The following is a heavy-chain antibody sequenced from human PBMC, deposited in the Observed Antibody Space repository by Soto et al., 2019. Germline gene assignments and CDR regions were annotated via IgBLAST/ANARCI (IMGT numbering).Heavy chain of an antibody. CDR2: ISYDGSDG. J-gene: IGHJ5*02. V-gene: IGHV3-30*03. D-gene: IGHD1-7*01. CDR1: GFTFGVYN. Sequence: PGGSLRLSCAASGFTFGVYNMQWVRKAPGKGPECVAVISYDGSDGYYADSVGGRFTISRDNSNNMLYLEMNSLRPEVTSVYYCATGHRGLTGTTVLVTVPGWFDTWGQGALVTVSS. CDR3: ATGHRGLTGTTVLVTVPGWFDT.